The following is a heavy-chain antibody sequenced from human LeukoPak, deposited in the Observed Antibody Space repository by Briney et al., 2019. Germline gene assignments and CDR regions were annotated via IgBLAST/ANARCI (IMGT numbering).Heavy chain of an antibody. CDR1: GFTFSSYE. CDR2: ISSSGSTI. V-gene: IGHV3-48*03. D-gene: IGHD4-23*01. J-gene: IGHJ2*01. Sequence: GGSLRLSCAASGFTFSSYEMNWVRQAPGKGLEWVSYISSSGSTIYYADSVKGRFTISRDNAKNSLYLQMNRLRAEDTAVYYCARDQTKVVTPGWYFDLWGRGTLVTVYS. CDR3: ARDQTKVVTPGWYFDL.